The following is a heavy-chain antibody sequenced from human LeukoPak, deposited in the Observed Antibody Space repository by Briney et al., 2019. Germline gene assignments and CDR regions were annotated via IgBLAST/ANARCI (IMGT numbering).Heavy chain of an antibody. D-gene: IGHD6-13*01. CDR1: GYTFTADY. CDR3: ARGYGSSWYDY. J-gene: IGHJ4*02. V-gene: IGHV1-2*02. Sequence: GASVKVSCKASGYTFTADYMHWVRQAPGQGLDGMGWINSNSGGTKDAQKFQGRVTMTRDTSISTAYMELSSLTSDDTAVYYCARGYGSSWYDYWGQGTLVTVSS. CDR2: INSNSGGT.